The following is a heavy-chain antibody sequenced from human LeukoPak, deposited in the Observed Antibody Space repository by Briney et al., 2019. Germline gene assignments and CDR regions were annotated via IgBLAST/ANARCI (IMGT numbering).Heavy chain of an antibody. CDR1: GYTFTSYG. Sequence: ASVKVSCKASGYTFTSYGISWVRQAPGQGLEWMGWIGAYNGNTNYAQKLQGRVAMTTDTSTSTAYMELRSLRSDDTAVYYCARVDYYDSCGYYVYWGQGTLVTVSS. V-gene: IGHV1-18*01. CDR3: ARVDYYDSCGYYVY. D-gene: IGHD3-22*01. CDR2: IGAYNGNT. J-gene: IGHJ4*02.